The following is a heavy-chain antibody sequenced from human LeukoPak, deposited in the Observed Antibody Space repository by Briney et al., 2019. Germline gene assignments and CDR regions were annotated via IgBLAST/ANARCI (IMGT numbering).Heavy chain of an antibody. CDR3: ARHQWLVPRFDY. J-gene: IGHJ4*02. V-gene: IGHV4-34*01. CDR1: VESVSGYY. Sequence: PSETLSLTCAVYVESVSGYYWSWIRQPPGKGLEWIGEIHHSGSTNYNPSLESRVTLSVDTSKNQFSLKLSSVTAADTAVYYCARHQWLVPRFDYWGQGTLVTVSS. CDR2: IHHSGST. D-gene: IGHD6-19*01.